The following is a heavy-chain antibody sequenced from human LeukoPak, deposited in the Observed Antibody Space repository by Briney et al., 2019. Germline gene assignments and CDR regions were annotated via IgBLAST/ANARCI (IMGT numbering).Heavy chain of an antibody. J-gene: IGHJ5*02. Sequence: GASVKVSCKASGYTFSGHYMHWVRQAPGQGLEWMGWINPNSGGTNYAQKFQGRVTMTRDTSISTAYMDLSRLTSDDTAVYYCARGGTICSGSDCYLNRLDPWGQGTLVTVSS. V-gene: IGHV1-2*02. CDR3: ARGGTICSGSDCYLNRLDP. D-gene: IGHD2-21*02. CDR1: GYTFSGHY. CDR2: INPNSGGT.